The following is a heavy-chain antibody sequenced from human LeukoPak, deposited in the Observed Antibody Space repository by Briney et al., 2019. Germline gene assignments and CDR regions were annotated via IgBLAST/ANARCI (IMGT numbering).Heavy chain of an antibody. D-gene: IGHD6-19*01. Sequence: GGSLRLSCAASGFTFSSYAMSWVRQAPGKGLEWGSAISGSGGSTYYADSVKGRFTISSDNSKNTLYLQMNSLRAEDTAVYYCAKRPLRVAGNNWFDPWGQGTLVTVSS. CDR2: ISGSGGST. CDR1: GFTFSSYA. V-gene: IGHV3-23*01. J-gene: IGHJ5*02. CDR3: AKRPLRVAGNNWFDP.